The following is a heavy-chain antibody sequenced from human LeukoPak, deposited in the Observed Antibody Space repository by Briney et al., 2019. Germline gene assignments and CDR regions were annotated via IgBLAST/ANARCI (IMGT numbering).Heavy chain of an antibody. J-gene: IGHJ3*02. CDR3: ARVAYYDILAGPRALDM. Sequence: GASVKVSCKASGYTFTSYGISWVRQAPGQGLEWMGWISAYNGKTNYAQKLQGRVTMTTDTSTSTAYMELRSLRSDDTAVYYCARVAYYDILAGPRALDMGGQGTMVTVSS. CDR1: GYTFTSYG. D-gene: IGHD3-9*01. CDR2: ISAYNGKT. V-gene: IGHV1-18*04.